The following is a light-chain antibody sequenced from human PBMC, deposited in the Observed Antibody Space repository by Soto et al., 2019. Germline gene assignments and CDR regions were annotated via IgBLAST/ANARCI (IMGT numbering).Light chain of an antibody. CDR3: CSYAGVNTFYV. Sequence: QSALTQPASVSGSPGQSITISCTGTSSDVGSYNLVSWYQQHPGKAPKLMIYGVSKRPSGVSDRFSGSKSGDTASLTISGLQAGDEADYYCCSYAGVNTFYVFGTGTKVTVL. J-gene: IGLJ1*01. CDR1: SSDVGSYNL. V-gene: IGLV2-23*02. CDR2: GVS.